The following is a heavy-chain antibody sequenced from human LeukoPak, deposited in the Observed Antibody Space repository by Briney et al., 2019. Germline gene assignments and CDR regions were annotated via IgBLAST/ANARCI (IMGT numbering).Heavy chain of an antibody. J-gene: IGHJ5*02. D-gene: IGHD3-3*01. Sequence: EPSETLSLTCTVSGGSISSYYWSWIRQPAGKGLEWIGRIYTSGSTNYNPSLKSRVTMSVDTSKNQFSLKLSSVTAADTAVYYCARDGYTIFGSWFDPWGQGTLVTVSS. CDR3: ARDGYTIFGSWFDP. V-gene: IGHV4-4*07. CDR1: GGSISSYY. CDR2: IYTSGST.